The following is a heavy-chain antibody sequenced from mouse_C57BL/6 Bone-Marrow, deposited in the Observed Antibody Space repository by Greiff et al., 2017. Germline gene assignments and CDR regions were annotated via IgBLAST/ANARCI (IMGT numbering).Heavy chain of an antibody. CDR3: ARCSYYFDY. V-gene: IGHV5-6*01. Sequence: VQLKESGGDLVKPGGSLKLSCAASGFTFSSYGMSWVRQTPDKRLEWVATISSGGSYTYYPDSVKGRFTISRDNAKNTLYLQMSSLKSEDTAMYYCARCSYYFDYWGQGTTLTVSS. D-gene: IGHD1-1*01. CDR1: GFTFSSYG. CDR2: ISSGGSYT. J-gene: IGHJ2*01.